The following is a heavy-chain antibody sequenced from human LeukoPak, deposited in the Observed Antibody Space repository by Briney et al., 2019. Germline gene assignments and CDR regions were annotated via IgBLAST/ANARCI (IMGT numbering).Heavy chain of an antibody. Sequence: GGSLRLSCAASGFTFSSYWMHWVRQAPGKGLVWVSRINSEGSSASYADSVKGRFTISRDNAKNTVHLQMNSLRAEDTAVYYCVRGVKWGTDYWGQGALVTVSS. D-gene: IGHD7-27*01. CDR3: VRGVKWGTDY. J-gene: IGHJ4*02. V-gene: IGHV3-74*01. CDR2: INSEGSSA. CDR1: GFTFSSYW.